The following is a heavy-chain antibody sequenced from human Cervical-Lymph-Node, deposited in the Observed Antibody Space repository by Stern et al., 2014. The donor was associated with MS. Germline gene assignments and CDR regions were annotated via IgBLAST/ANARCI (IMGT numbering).Heavy chain of an antibody. CDR3: AKDKGDFDAFDI. J-gene: IGHJ3*02. V-gene: IGHV3-9*01. D-gene: IGHD2-21*02. Sequence: EVQLVQSGGGLVQPGRSLRLSCAASGFTFDDYVMNLVRQAPGKGLEWVSGISWNRGTIGYADSVKGRFTISRDNAKNSLYLQMNSLRAEDTALYYCAKDKGDFDAFDIWGQGTMVTVSS. CDR2: ISWNRGTI. CDR1: GFTFDDYV.